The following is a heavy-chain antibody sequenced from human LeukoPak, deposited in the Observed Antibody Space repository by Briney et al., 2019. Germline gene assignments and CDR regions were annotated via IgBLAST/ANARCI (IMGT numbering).Heavy chain of an antibody. J-gene: IGHJ4*02. V-gene: IGHV3-23*01. D-gene: IGHD3-3*01. Sequence: GGSLRLSCAASGFTFSSYAMSWVRQAPGKGLEWVSAISGSGGSTYYADSVKGRFTISRDNSKNTLYLQMNSLRAEDTDVYYCAKDLMTGRFLEWLLFMYDYWGQGTLVTVSS. CDR3: AKDLMTGRFLEWLLFMYDY. CDR1: GFTFSSYA. CDR2: ISGSGGST.